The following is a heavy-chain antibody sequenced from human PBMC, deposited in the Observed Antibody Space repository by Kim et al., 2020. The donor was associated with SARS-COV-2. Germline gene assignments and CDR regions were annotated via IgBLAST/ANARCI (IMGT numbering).Heavy chain of an antibody. CDR2: IWYDGSNK. D-gene: IGHD2-2*01. J-gene: IGHJ3*02. Sequence: GGSLRLSCAASGFTFSSYGMHWVRQAPDKGLEWVAVIWYDGSNKYYADSVKGRFTISRDNSKNTLYLQMNSLRAEDTAVYYCARGIVVVPAALWEAFFDIWGQGTMVTVSS. CDR1: GFTFSSYG. CDR3: ARGIVVVPAALWEAFFDI. V-gene: IGHV3-33*01.